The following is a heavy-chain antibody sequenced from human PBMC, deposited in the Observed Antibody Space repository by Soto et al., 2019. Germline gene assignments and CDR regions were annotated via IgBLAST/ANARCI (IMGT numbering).Heavy chain of an antibody. J-gene: IGHJ6*02. D-gene: IGHD6-13*01. CDR1: GFTFSSYE. Sequence: LRLSCAASGFTFSSYEMNWVRQAPGKGLEWVSYISSSGSTIYYADSVKGRFTISRDNAKNSLYLQMNSLRAEDTAVYYCARDRYSSSWKKSGGAYGMDVWGQGTTVTVYS. CDR3: ARDRYSSSWKKSGGAYGMDV. V-gene: IGHV3-48*03. CDR2: ISSSGSTI.